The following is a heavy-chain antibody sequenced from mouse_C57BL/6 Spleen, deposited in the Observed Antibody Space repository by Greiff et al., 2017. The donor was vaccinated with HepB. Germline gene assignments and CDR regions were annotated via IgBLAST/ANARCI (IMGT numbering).Heavy chain of an antibody. CDR3: ARQLGRAYYFDY. J-gene: IGHJ2*01. V-gene: IGHV5-6*01. Sequence: EVHLVESGGDLVKPGGSLKLSCAASGFTFSSYGMSWVRQTPDKRLEWVATISSGGSYTYYPDSVKGRFTISRDNAKNTLYLQMSSLKSEDTAMYYCARQLGRAYYFDYWGQGTTLTVSS. D-gene: IGHD4-1*01. CDR1: GFTFSSYG. CDR2: ISSGGSYT.